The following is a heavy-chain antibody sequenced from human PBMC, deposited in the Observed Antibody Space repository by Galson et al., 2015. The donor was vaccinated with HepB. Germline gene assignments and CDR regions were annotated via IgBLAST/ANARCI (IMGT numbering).Heavy chain of an antibody. CDR2: TYYTSKWKS. CDR1: GDSVSSNNAA. V-gene: IGHV6-1*01. CDR3: ARDKYYHSSGHYFDY. J-gene: IGHJ4*02. Sequence: CAISGDSVSSNNAAWNWIRQSPSRGLEWLGRTYYTSKWKSDYAESVKSRISIKADTSKNQFSLELNSVTPDDTAVYFCARDKYYHSSGHYFDYWGQGTLVTVSS. D-gene: IGHD3-22*01.